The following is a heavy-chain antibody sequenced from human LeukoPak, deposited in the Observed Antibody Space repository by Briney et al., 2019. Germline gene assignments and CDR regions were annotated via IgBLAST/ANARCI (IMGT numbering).Heavy chain of an antibody. J-gene: IGHJ4*02. V-gene: IGHV1-2*02. CDR2: INPNSGGT. Sequence: ASVKVSCKASGYTFTGYYMHWVRQAPGQGLEWIGWINPNSGGTNYAQKFQGRVTMTRATSISTAYMELSRLRSDDTAVYYCAGLGATRTPLDYWGQGTLVTVSS. CDR3: AGLGATRTPLDY. D-gene: IGHD1-26*01. CDR1: GYTFTGYY.